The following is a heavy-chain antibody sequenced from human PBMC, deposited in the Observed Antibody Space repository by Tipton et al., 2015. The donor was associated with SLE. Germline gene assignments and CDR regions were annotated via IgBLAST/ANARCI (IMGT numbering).Heavy chain of an antibody. CDR3: ARPPLNYYDSDWYFDL. J-gene: IGHJ2*01. Sequence: TLSLTCAVYGGSFSGYYWGWIRQPPGKGLEWIGSIYYSGSTYYNPSLKSRVTISVDTSKSQFSLKLSSVTAADTAVYYCARPPLNYYDSDWYFDLWGRGTLVTVSS. CDR2: IYYSGST. CDR1: GGSFSGYY. D-gene: IGHD3-22*01. V-gene: IGHV4-34*01.